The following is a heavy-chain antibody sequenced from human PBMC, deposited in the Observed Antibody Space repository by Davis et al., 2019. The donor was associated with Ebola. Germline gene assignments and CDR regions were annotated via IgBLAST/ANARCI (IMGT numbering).Heavy chain of an antibody. V-gene: IGHV4-59*12. J-gene: IGHJ4*02. CDR2: IYYSGST. CDR3: AREAPDSTVTTSYYFDY. D-gene: IGHD4-17*01. Sequence: SETLSLTCTVSGGSISSYYWSWIRQPPGKGLEWIGYIYYSGSTNYNPSLKSRVTISVDTSKNQFSLKLSSVTAADTAVYYCAREAPDSTVTTSYYFDYWGQGTLVTVSS. CDR1: GGSISSYY.